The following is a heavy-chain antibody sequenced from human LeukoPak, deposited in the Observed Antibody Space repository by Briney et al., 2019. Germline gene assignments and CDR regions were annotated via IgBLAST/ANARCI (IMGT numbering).Heavy chain of an antibody. CDR3: ARAFQSLGGLSLPDY. V-gene: IGHV7-4-1*02. CDR2: IHPSTGNP. Sequence: ASVKVSCKASGYTFTNYAMNWVRQAPGQGLEWMGWIHPSTGNPTYAQGFTGRFVFSLDTSVSTTYLQISSLKAVDTAVYFCARAFQSLGGLSLPDYWGQGTLVTVSS. D-gene: IGHD3-16*02. J-gene: IGHJ4*02. CDR1: GYTFTNYA.